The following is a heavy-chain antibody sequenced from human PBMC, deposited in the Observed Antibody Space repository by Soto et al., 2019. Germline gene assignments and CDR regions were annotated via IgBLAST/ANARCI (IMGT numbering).Heavy chain of an antibody. V-gene: IGHV3-30*18. CDR2: ISYDGSNK. D-gene: IGHD6-6*01. J-gene: IGHJ4*02. CDR3: AKAYSSSPFDY. CDR1: GFTFSNYG. Sequence: QVQLVESGGGVVQPGRSLRLSCAASGFTFSNYGMHWVRQAPGKGLEWVAVISYDGSNKYYADSVKGRFTISRDNSKNTVYLQMNSLRAEDMAVYYCAKAYSSSPFDYWGQGTLVTVSS.